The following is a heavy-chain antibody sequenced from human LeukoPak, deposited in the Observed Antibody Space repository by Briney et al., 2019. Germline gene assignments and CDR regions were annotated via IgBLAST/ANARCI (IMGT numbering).Heavy chain of an antibody. J-gene: IGHJ4*02. Sequence: SETLSLTCSVSGGSIRSSSYYWGWIRQPPGKGLEWIGTIHYTGSTYYTPSLNGRVTVSVDTTNNQFSLKVSSVTAADTAVYYCARDPSGSSFDYWGQGTLVAVSS. CDR3: ARDPSGSSFDY. CDR1: GGSIRSSSYY. D-gene: IGHD1-26*01. CDR2: IHYTGST. V-gene: IGHV4-39*02.